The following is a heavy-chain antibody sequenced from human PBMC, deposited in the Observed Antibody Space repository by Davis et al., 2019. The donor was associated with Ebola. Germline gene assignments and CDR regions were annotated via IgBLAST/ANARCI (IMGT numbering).Heavy chain of an antibody. CDR2: ISAYNGNT. CDR1: GGTFSSYA. D-gene: IGHD1-7*01. Sequence: ASVKVSCKASGGTFSSYAISWVRQAPGQGLDWMGWISAYNGNTNYAQKLQGRVTMTTDTSTSTAYMELRSLRSDDTAVYYCARAVGIWNYRVWFDPWGQGTLVTVSS. J-gene: IGHJ5*02. CDR3: ARAVGIWNYRVWFDP. V-gene: IGHV1-18*01.